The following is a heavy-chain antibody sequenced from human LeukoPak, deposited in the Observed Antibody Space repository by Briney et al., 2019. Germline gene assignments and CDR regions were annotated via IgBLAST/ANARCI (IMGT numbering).Heavy chain of an antibody. V-gene: IGHV1-69*13. Sequence: GASVKVSCKASGGTFNTFPLSWLRQAPGQGPEWMGGIIPFFGTANYAQKFQDRVTITADASSSTAYMELSSLRSEDTAVYYCARRQLWPPYYYYMDVWGKGTTVTISS. J-gene: IGHJ6*03. CDR3: ARRQLWPPYYYYMDV. CDR2: IIPFFGTA. D-gene: IGHD5-18*01. CDR1: GGTFNTFP.